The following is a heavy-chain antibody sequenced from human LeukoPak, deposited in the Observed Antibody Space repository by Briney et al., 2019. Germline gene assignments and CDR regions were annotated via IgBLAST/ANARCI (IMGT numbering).Heavy chain of an antibody. V-gene: IGHV1-69*01. CDR1: GGTFSGYA. CDR2: IIPIFGTA. CDR3: ARDCSSTSCYLDYYYYGMDV. J-gene: IGHJ6*02. Sequence: SVKVSCKASGGTFSGYAISWVRQAPGQGLEWMGGIIPIFGTANYAQKFQGRVTITADESTSTAYMELSSLRSEDTAVYYCARDCSSTSCYLDYYYYGMDVWGQGTTVTVSS. D-gene: IGHD2-2*01.